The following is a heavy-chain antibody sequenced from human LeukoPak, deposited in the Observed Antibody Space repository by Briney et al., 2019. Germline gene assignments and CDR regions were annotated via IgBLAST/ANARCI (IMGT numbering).Heavy chain of an antibody. D-gene: IGHD6-13*01. CDR3: ARGALGYSSSWYVF. J-gene: IGHJ4*02. V-gene: IGHV4-34*01. Sequence: KPSETLSLTCAVYGGSFSGYYWSWIRQPPGKGLEWIGEINHSGSTNYNPSLKSRVTISVDTSKNQFSLKLSSVTAADTAVYYCARGALGYSSSWYVFWGQGTLVTVSS. CDR2: INHSGST. CDR1: GGSFSGYY.